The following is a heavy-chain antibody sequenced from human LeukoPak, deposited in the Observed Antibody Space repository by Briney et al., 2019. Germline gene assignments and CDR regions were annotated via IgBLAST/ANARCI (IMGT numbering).Heavy chain of an antibody. Sequence: GGSLRLSCAASGFIFSNYWMTWVRQAPGKGLEWVANIKEDGSEKYYVDSVKGRFTISRDNAKNSLFLQMNSLRVEDTAVYYCARDRPPDTYWGQGTLVTVSS. CDR1: GFIFSNYW. D-gene: IGHD5-18*01. CDR3: ARDRPPDTY. CDR2: IKEDGSEK. J-gene: IGHJ4*02. V-gene: IGHV3-7*01.